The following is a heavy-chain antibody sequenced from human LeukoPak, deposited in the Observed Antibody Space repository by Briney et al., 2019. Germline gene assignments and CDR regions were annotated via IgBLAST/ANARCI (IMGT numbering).Heavy chain of an antibody. CDR1: GFTFDDYA. D-gene: IGHD3-16*01. CDR3: AKDGSSHSNMLTAYDY. Sequence: PGRSLRLSCAASGFTFDDYAMHWVRQAPGKGLEWVSAMSWNGDNIAYADSVKGRFTISRDNAKNSLYLQMNSLRPGDTALYYCAKDGSSHSNMLTAYDYWGQGTLVTVSS. J-gene: IGHJ4*02. V-gene: IGHV3-9*01. CDR2: MSWNGDNI.